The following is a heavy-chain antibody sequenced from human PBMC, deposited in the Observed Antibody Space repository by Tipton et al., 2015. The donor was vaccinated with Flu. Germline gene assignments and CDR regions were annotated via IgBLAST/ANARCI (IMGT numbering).Heavy chain of an antibody. CDR1: GGSISRGHYY. CDR3: ARMEWTVTTPRYFDL. J-gene: IGHJ2*01. V-gene: IGHV4-61*09. Sequence: LSLTCTVSGGSISRGHYYWSWIRQPAGKGLEWIGQIYVSGTTYYNPSLMSRVTISVDTSKNQFSLKLSSVTAADTAVYYCARMEWTVTTPRYFDLWGRGTLVTVSS. CDR2: IYVSGTT. D-gene: IGHD4-17*01.